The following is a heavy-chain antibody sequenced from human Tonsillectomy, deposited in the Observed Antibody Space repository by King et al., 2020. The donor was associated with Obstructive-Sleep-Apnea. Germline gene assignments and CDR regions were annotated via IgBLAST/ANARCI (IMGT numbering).Heavy chain of an antibody. D-gene: IGHD1-26*01. V-gene: IGHV3-48*04. J-gene: IGHJ4*02. CDR3: ARGGRGFDN. CDR1: EFTFSSDS. Sequence: VQLVESGGGLVQPGGSLRLSCAASEFTFSSDSMNWVRQAPGKGLEWVSYISSRSSIIFYADSVEGRFTISRDNAKNSLFLQMNSLRVEDTAVYYCARGGRGFDNWGQGTLVTVSS. CDR2: ISSRSSII.